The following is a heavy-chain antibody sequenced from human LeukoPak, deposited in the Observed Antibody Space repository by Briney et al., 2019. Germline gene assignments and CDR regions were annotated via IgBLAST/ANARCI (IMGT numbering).Heavy chain of an antibody. V-gene: IGHV1-3*01. D-gene: IGHD6-19*01. CDR3: ASHPTSGRWEQWLGLDY. CDR1: GYTFTSNA. Sequence: ASVKVSCKASGYTFTSNAMHWVRQAPAQRLEWMGWINAGNGNTKYSQKFQGRVTITRDTSASTAYMELSSLRSEDTAVYYCASHPTSGRWEQWLGLDYWGQGTLVTVSS. J-gene: IGHJ4*02. CDR2: INAGNGNT.